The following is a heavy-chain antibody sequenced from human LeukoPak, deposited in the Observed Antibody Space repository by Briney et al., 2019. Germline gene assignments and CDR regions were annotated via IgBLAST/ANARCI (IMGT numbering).Heavy chain of an antibody. D-gene: IGHD3-9*01. Sequence: PGGSLRLSCAASGFTFSSYSMNWVRQAPGKGLEWVSYISSSSSTIYYADSVKGRFTISRDNPKNTLYLQMNSLRAEDTAVYYCAKAQVRSYDILTGAYCMDVWGQGTTVTVSS. CDR3: AKAQVRSYDILTGAYCMDV. CDR2: ISSSSSTI. J-gene: IGHJ6*02. CDR1: GFTFSSYS. V-gene: IGHV3-48*01.